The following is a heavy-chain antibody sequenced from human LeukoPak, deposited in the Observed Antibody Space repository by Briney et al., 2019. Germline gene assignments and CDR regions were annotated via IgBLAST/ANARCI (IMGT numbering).Heavy chain of an antibody. CDR2: ISGSGGST. V-gene: IGHV3-23*01. CDR3: AKAPTTIRGVSLFDY. J-gene: IGHJ4*02. Sequence: PGGSLRLSCAASGFTFGTYAMTWVRQAPGKGLEWASAISGSGGSTYYADSVKGRFTISRDNSKNTLYLQMNSLRAEDTAVYYCAKAPTTIRGVSLFDYWGQGTLVTVSS. CDR1: GFTFGTYA. D-gene: IGHD3-10*01.